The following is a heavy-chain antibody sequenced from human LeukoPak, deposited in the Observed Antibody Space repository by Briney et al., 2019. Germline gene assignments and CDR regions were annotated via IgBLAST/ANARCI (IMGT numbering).Heavy chain of an antibody. Sequence: HPGGSLRLSCAASGFTFSNAWMTWVRQAPGRGLEWVSVISGSGSNTYYADSVKGRFTISRDNSRNTLYLQMNSLRAEDTAVYYCARGYDYVWGSYRYKSDDYWGQGTLVTVSS. CDR3: ARGYDYVWGSYRYKSDDY. CDR1: GFTFSNAW. CDR2: ISGSGSNT. J-gene: IGHJ4*02. D-gene: IGHD3-16*02. V-gene: IGHV3-23*01.